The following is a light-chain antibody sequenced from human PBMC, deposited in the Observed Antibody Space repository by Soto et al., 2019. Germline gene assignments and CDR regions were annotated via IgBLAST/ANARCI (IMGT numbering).Light chain of an antibody. CDR3: QQYNSWLT. Sequence: IVMTQSPATLSVSPGERVTLSCRASQSVSSNLAWYQQKPGQAPRLLIYGASSRATGIPGRFSGGGSGTEFTLTISSPQSEDFAVYYCQQYNSWLTFGGGTKVEIK. J-gene: IGKJ4*01. CDR2: GAS. V-gene: IGKV3-15*01. CDR1: QSVSSN.